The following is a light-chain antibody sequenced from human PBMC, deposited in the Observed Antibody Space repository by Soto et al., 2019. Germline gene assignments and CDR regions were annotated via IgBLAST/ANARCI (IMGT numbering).Light chain of an antibody. V-gene: IGKV2-40*01. CDR3: MQRIEFPLT. CDR1: QSLLHSNGYNY. CDR2: TVS. Sequence: EIVMTQSPLSLPVTPGEPASISCRSSQSLLHSNGYNYLDWYLQKPGQSPQLLIYTVSYRASGVPDRFSGSGSGTDFTLKINRVEAEDVGVYYCMQRIEFPLTFGGGTKVDIK. J-gene: IGKJ4*01.